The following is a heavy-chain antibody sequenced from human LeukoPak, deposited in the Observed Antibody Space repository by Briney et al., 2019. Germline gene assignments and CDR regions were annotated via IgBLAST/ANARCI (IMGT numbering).Heavy chain of an antibody. J-gene: IGHJ2*01. CDR3: ARGTVTFSYWYFDL. CDR1: GYTFTGAY. CDR2: INPNSAGT. D-gene: IGHD4-17*01. V-gene: IGHV1-2*02. Sequence: ASVKLSCKASGYTFTGAYIHWVRQAPGQGLEWMGWINPNSAGTNYAQKFQGRVTMTRDTSISTAYMELSRLRSDDPAVYYCARGTVTFSYWYFDLWGRGTLVTVSS.